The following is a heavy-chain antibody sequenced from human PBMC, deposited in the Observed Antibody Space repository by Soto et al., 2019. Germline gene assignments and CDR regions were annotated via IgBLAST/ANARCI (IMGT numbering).Heavy chain of an antibody. CDR3: AREVATLWFDP. J-gene: IGHJ5*02. V-gene: IGHV3-33*01. Sequence: GGSLRLSCAASGFTFSSYGMHWVRQAPGKGLEWVAVIWYDGSNKYYADSVKGRFTISRDNSKNTLYLQMNSLRAEDTAVYYCAREVATLWFDPWGQGTLVTVSS. CDR1: GFTFSSYG. D-gene: IGHD5-12*01. CDR2: IWYDGSNK.